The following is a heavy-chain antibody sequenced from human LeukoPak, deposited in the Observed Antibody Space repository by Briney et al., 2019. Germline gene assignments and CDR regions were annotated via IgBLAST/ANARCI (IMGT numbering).Heavy chain of an antibody. CDR2: IYHSGST. J-gene: IGHJ4*02. D-gene: IGHD5-18*01. CDR3: ARDLNYHRGYSYGSLDY. CDR1: GYSISSGYY. V-gene: IGHV4-38-2*02. Sequence: PSETLSLTCTVSGYSISSGYYWGWIRPPPGKGLEWIGSIYHSGSTYYNPSLKSRVTISGDNSKNQFSLKLSSVTAADTAVYYCARDLNYHRGYSYGSLDYWGQGTLVTVSS.